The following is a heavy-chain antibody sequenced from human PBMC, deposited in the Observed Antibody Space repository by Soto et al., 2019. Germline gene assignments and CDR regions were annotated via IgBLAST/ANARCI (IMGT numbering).Heavy chain of an antibody. CDR3: ARPVAMLWSPGNDAFEI. CDR2: IIPIFGTA. Sequence: SVKVSCKASGGTFSSYAISWVRQAPGQGLEWMGGIIPIFGTANYAQKFQGRVTITADESTSTAYMELSSLRSEDTAVYYCARPVAMLWSPGNDAFEIWGQGTMVTVSS. J-gene: IGHJ3*02. D-gene: IGHD2-8*01. CDR1: GGTFSSYA. V-gene: IGHV1-69*13.